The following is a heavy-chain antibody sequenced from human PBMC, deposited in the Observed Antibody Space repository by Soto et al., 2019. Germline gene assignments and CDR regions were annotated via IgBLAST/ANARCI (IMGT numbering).Heavy chain of an antibody. CDR1: GGSISSYY. CDR3: ARAISGEPWAIGGGYYYYYYYMDV. Sequence: SETLSLTCTVSGGSISSYYWSWIRQPPGKGLEWIGYIYYSGSTNHNPSLKSRVTISVDTSKNQFSLKLSSVTAADTDVYYCARAISGEPWAIGGGYYYYYYYMDVWGKGTTVTVSS. J-gene: IGHJ6*03. CDR2: IYYSGST. V-gene: IGHV4-59*01. D-gene: IGHD3-16*01.